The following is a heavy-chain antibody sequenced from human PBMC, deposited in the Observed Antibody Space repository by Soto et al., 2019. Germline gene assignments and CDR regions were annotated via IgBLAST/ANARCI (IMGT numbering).Heavy chain of an antibody. J-gene: IGHJ2*01. CDR3: ARVPGGTVADHNWYFDL. D-gene: IGHD2-15*01. V-gene: IGHV4-30-4*01. CDR1: GGSISSGDYY. CDR2: IYYSGST. Sequence: QVQLQESGPGLVKPSQTLSLTCTVSGGSISSGDYYWSWIRQPPGKGLEWIGYIYYSGSTYYNPSLKSRVTISVDTSKNQFSLKLSSVTAADTAVYYCARVPGGTVADHNWYFDLWGRGTLVTVSS.